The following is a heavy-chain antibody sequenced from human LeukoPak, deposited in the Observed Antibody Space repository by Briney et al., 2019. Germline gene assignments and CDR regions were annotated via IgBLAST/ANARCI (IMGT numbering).Heavy chain of an antibody. CDR3: ARAVVVVPAAMPISWFDP. J-gene: IGHJ5*02. V-gene: IGHV4-34*01. D-gene: IGHD2-2*01. CDR1: GGSFSGYY. Sequence: NASETLSLTCAVYGGSFSGYYWSWIRQPPGKGLEWIGEINHSGSTNYNPSLKSRVTISVDTSKNQFSLKLSSVTAADTAVYYCARAVVVVPAAMPISWFDPWGQGTLVTVSS. CDR2: INHSGST.